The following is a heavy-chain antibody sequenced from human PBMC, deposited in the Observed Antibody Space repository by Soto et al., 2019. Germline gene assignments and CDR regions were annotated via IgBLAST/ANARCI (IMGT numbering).Heavy chain of an antibody. CDR3: ARGYGDDHNYYDVDV. Sequence: QVQVVESGGGVVQPGRSLRLSCAASRFTFSSYAMHWVRQAPGKGLKWVAIITKDGSNKYYADSVKGRFTNSRDNAKNTLYLQMNNLRAEDTAVYYCARGYGDDHNYYDVDVWGQGTTVTVSS. J-gene: IGHJ6*02. CDR2: ITKDGSNK. CDR1: RFTFSSYA. V-gene: IGHV3-30-3*01. D-gene: IGHD4-17*01.